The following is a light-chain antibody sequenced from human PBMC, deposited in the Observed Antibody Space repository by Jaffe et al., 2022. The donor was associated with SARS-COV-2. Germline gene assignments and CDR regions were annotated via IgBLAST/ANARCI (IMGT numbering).Light chain of an antibody. CDR1: QDISNY. Sequence: DIQMTQSPSSLSASVGDRVTITCRASQDISNYLAWFQQKPGKAPRPMIYAASSVQSDVPSRFSGSGSGTDFTLTISSLQPEDFATYYCQQYNTYPITFGQGTRLELK. CDR3: QQYNTYPIT. CDR2: AAS. J-gene: IGKJ5*01. V-gene: IGKV1-16*01.